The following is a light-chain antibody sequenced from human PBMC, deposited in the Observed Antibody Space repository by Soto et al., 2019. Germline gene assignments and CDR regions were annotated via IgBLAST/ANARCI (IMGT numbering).Light chain of an antibody. V-gene: IGKV3-20*01. Sequence: EIVVTQSPGTLSLSLGERATLSCRASQSTSSNYVAWYQQKPGQAPRLLIYGTSRRAAGIPDRFSASGSGTDFSLTISRLEPEDFAVYYCQHYGSSPPYTFGQGTKVEIK. CDR1: QSTSSNY. CDR2: GTS. CDR3: QHYGSSPPYT. J-gene: IGKJ2*01.